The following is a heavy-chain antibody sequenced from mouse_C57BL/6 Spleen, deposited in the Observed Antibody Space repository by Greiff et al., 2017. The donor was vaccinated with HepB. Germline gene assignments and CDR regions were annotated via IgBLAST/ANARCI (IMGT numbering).Heavy chain of an antibody. D-gene: IGHD1-1*01. CDR1: GYAFSSYW. CDR2: IYPGDGDT. Sequence: VQLQQSGAELVKPGASVKISCKASGYAFSSYWMNWVKQRPGKGLEWIGQIYPGDGDTNYNGKFKGKATLTADKSSSTAYMQLSSLTSEDSAVYFCARSEYYGSSYWYLDVWGTGTTVTVSS. V-gene: IGHV1-80*01. CDR3: ARSEYYGSSYWYLDV. J-gene: IGHJ1*03.